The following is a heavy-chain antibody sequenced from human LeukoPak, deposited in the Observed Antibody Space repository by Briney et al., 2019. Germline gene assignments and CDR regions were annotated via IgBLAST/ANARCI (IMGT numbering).Heavy chain of an antibody. CDR2: INSDGSST. D-gene: IGHD3-16*02. CDR1: GFTFSSYW. J-gene: IGHJ5*02. CDR3: AKGLTFGGVIITNWFDP. V-gene: IGHV3-74*01. Sequence: TGGSLRLSCAASGFTFSSYWMHWVRQAPGKGLVWVSRINSDGSSTSYADSVKGRFTISRDNAKNTLYLQMNSLRAEGTAVYYCAKGLTFGGVIITNWFDPWGQGTLVTVSS.